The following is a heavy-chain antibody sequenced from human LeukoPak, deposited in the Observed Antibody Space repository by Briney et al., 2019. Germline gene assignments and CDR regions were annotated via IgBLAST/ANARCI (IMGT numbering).Heavy chain of an antibody. CDR2: ISVYNGNT. Sequence: ASVKVSCKASGYTFISYGISWVRQAPGQGLEWMGWISVYNGNTNYAQKLQGRVTMTTDTSTSTAYMELRSLRSDDTAVYYCARGARPIYDILTGYYPPVDYWGQGTLVTVSS. D-gene: IGHD3-9*01. J-gene: IGHJ4*02. V-gene: IGHV1-18*01. CDR1: GYTFISYG. CDR3: ARGARPIYDILTGYYPPVDY.